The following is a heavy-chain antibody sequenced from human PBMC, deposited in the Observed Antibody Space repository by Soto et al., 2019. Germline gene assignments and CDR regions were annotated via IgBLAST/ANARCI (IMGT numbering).Heavy chain of an antibody. J-gene: IGHJ4*02. D-gene: IGHD3-3*01. Sequence: SETLSLTCAVYGGSFSGYYWSWIRQPPGKGLEWIGDINHSGSTNYNPSLKSRITISVDTSKNQFSLRLSSVTAADTAVYYCARYYDFWTGLDYWGQGILVTVSS. CDR3: ARYYDFWTGLDY. CDR1: GGSFSGYY. V-gene: IGHV4-34*01. CDR2: INHSGST.